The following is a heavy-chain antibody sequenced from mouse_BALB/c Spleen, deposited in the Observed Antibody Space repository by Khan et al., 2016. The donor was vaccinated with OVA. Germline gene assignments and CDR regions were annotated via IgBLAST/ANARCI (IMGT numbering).Heavy chain of an antibody. CDR2: IDPANGKT. D-gene: IGHD1-2*01. CDR3: ARSLLLYAMDY. CDR1: GFNIKDTY. J-gene: IGHJ4*01. Sequence: VQLQQPGAEFVKPGASVKLSYTASGFNIKDTYIHWVKQRPEQGLEWIGRIDPANGKTNYDPKFQGKATLTADTSSNTAFLHLSSLTSEDTVVCFCARSLLLYAMDYWGQGTSVTVSS. V-gene: IGHV14-3*02.